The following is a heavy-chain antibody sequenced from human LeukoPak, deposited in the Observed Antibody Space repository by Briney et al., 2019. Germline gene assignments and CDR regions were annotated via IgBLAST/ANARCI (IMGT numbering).Heavy chain of an antibody. CDR2: IDWDDDK. CDR3: ARKLDHFDY. Sequence: SGPTLVNPTQTLTLTCTLSGFSLSTSGMSVAWIRQPPGKALEWLAIIDWDDDKYDSTSLETRLTVSKDTSKNVVVLTMTNMGPADTGTYYCARKLDHFDYWGQGALVTVSS. D-gene: IGHD3-3*02. J-gene: IGHJ4*02. CDR1: GFSLSTSGMS. V-gene: IGHV2-70*01.